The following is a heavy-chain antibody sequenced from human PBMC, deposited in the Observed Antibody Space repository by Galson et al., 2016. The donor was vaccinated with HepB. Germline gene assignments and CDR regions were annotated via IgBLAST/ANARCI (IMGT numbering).Heavy chain of an antibody. CDR2: ISSSGTTI. V-gene: IGHV3-48*03. CDR1: GFTFSRYE. Sequence: SLRLSCAASGFTFSRYEMNWVRQAPGKGLEWVSYISSSGTTIYYADSVKGRFTISRDNSKNTLYLQMNSLRAEDTAVYYCASERGIAAAATLDYWGQGTLVTVSS. J-gene: IGHJ4*02. D-gene: IGHD6-13*01. CDR3: ASERGIAAAATLDY.